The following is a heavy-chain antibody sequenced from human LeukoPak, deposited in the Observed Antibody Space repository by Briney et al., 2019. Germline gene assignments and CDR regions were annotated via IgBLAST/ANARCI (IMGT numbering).Heavy chain of an antibody. Sequence: PGGSLRLSCAASGFTFSTYTMNWVRQAPGKGLEWVSYISSSSSTIYYADSVKGRFTISRDNAKNSLYLQMNSLRAEDTAVYYCARDDFWSGYSYYFDYWGQGTLVTVSS. V-gene: IGHV3-48*01. D-gene: IGHD3-3*01. CDR2: ISSSSSTI. CDR3: ARDDFWSGYSYYFDY. J-gene: IGHJ4*02. CDR1: GFTFSTYT.